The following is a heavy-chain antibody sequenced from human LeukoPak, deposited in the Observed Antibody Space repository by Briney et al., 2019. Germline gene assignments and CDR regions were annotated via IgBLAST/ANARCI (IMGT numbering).Heavy chain of an antibody. D-gene: IGHD2-2*01. Sequence: ASVKVSCKVSGYTLTELSMHWVRQAPGKGLEWMGGFDPEDGETIYAQKFQGRVTMTEDTSTDTAYMELSSLRSEDTAVYYCATRLHQLNIVVVPAALYRGAFDIWGQGTMVTVSS. J-gene: IGHJ3*02. CDR3: ATRLHQLNIVVVPAALYRGAFDI. V-gene: IGHV1-24*01. CDR2: FDPEDGET. CDR1: GYTLTELS.